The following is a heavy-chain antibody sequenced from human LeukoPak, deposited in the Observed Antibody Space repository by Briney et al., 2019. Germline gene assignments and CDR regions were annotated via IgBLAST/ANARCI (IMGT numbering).Heavy chain of an antibody. J-gene: IGHJ4*02. D-gene: IGHD3-3*01. Sequence: SETLSLTCTVSGGSISSYYWSWIRQPPVKGLEWIGYIYYSGSTNYNPSLKSRVTISVDTSKNQFSPKLSSVTAADTAVYYCARTYYDFWSGYLYYFDYWGQGTLVTVSS. V-gene: IGHV4-59*08. CDR3: ARTYYDFWSGYLYYFDY. CDR2: IYYSGST. CDR1: GGSISSYY.